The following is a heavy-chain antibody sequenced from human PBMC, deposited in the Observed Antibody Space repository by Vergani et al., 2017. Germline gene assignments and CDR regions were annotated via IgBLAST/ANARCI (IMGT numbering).Heavy chain of an antibody. CDR1: GASISSGSKY. Sequence: QVQLQESGPGLVKPSQTLSLTCTVSGASISSGSKYWSWIRQPAGKGLEWIGRIYASGLTNYNPSLKSRVSISVDTSKNQLSLKLSSLTAADTAVYYCASNIAAAPFDYWGQGTLVTVSS. V-gene: IGHV4-61*02. D-gene: IGHD6-13*01. CDR3: ASNIAAAPFDY. CDR2: IYASGLT. J-gene: IGHJ4*02.